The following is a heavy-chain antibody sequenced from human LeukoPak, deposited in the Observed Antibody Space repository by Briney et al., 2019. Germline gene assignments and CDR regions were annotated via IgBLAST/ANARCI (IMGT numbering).Heavy chain of an antibody. Sequence: SETLSLTCTVSDYSIRSGYYWGWIRQPPGKGPEWIGSIHHSGSTHYNPSLKSRVTISVDTSKNQFSLKLSSVTAADTAVYYCARQVSSSWSAYFQHWGQGTLVTVSS. V-gene: IGHV4-38-2*02. CDR3: ARQVSSSWSAYFQH. CDR2: IHHSGST. J-gene: IGHJ1*01. D-gene: IGHD6-13*01. CDR1: DYSIRSGYY.